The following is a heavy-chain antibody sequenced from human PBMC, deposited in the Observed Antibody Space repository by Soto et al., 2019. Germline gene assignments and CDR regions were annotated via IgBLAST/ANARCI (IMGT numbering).Heavy chain of an antibody. CDR1: GGSISSGGYY. V-gene: IGHV4-31*03. Sequence: PSETLSLTCTVSGGSISSGGYYWSWIRQRPGKGLEWIGYIYYSGSTYYNPSLKSRVTISVDTSKNQFSLKLSSVTAADTAVYYCARLAPPRGLPFLEWLSFGPHPPHQEGGMDVWGQGTTVTVSS. CDR3: ARLAPPRGLPFLEWLSFGPHPPHQEGGMDV. J-gene: IGHJ6*02. D-gene: IGHD3-3*01. CDR2: IYYSGST.